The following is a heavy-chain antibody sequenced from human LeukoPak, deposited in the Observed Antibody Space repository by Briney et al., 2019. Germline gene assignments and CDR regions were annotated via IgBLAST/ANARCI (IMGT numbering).Heavy chain of an antibody. CDR1: GGSISSYY. V-gene: IGHV4-59*01. CDR3: AGSDSGYDTDFDY. J-gene: IGHJ4*02. CDR2: IYYSGST. D-gene: IGHD5-12*01. Sequence: PSETLSLTCTVSGGSISSYYWSWIRQPPGKGLEWIGYIYYSGSTNYNPSLKSRVTISVDTSKNQFSLKLSSVTAADTAVYYCAGSDSGYDTDFDYWGQGTLVTVSS.